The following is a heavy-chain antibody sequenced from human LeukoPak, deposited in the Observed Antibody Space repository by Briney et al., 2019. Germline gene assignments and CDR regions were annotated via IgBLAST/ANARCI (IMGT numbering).Heavy chain of an antibody. V-gene: IGHV7-4-1*02. CDR3: ARDLLRFLEWSSNPYAFDI. D-gene: IGHD3-3*01. Sequence: ASVNVSLKSSGYTFTSYAMNWVRQAPGQGLEWMGLINTNTGNPTYAQGFTGRFVFSLDTSVSTAYLQISSLKDEDTAVYYCARDLLRFLEWSSNPYAFDIWGQGTMVTVSS. CDR1: GYTFTSYA. J-gene: IGHJ3*02. CDR2: INTNTGNP.